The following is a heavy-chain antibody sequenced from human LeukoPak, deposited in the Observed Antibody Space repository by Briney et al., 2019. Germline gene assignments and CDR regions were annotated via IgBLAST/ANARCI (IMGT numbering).Heavy chain of an antibody. D-gene: IGHD5-18*01. CDR3: ARDQGLTAPPPYGLDV. V-gene: IGHV1-69*04. CDR2: IIPVLNIT. CDR1: GGTFSSSA. J-gene: IGHJ6*02. Sequence: SVKVSCKASGGTFSSSAITWVRQAPGQGLEWMGRIIPVLNITNYVQKFQGRVTITADTSTSTAYMELSSLRSEETAVYYCARDQGLTAPPPYGLDVWGQGTTVTVSS.